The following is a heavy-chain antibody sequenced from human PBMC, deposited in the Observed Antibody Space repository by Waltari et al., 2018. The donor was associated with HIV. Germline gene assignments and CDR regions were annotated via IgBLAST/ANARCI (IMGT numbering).Heavy chain of an antibody. J-gene: IGHJ4*02. Sequence: DVYLVESGGGVVTTGGSIRLICGGLGFEFRHYSLNWVRQSPMRGLEWVASIRRGNNEKNYLDSVRGRFVISRDNSESSVYLQMDSLREEDTATYFCVRDDPGYGPIDFWGQGTLVTV. CDR2: IRRGNNEK. CDR3: VRDDPGYGPIDF. V-gene: IGHV3-21*04. D-gene: IGHD3-10*01. CDR1: GFEFRHYS.